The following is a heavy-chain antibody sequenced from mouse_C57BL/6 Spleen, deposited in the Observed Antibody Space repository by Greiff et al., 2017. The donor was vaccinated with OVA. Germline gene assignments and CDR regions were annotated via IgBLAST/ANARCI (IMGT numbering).Heavy chain of an antibody. CDR1: GYTFTSYC. CDR2: IYPGGGST. D-gene: IGHD1-1*01. V-gene: IGHV1-55*01. J-gene: IGHJ4*01. CDR3: ARDYDSSIRYYYAMDY. Sequence: QVQLQQPGAGLVKPGASVKMSCKASGYTFTSYCITWVKQRPGQGLVWIGDIYPGGGSTNYNEKFKSKATLTVDTSSSTAYRQLSSLTSEDSAVYYGARDYDSSIRYYYAMDYWGQGTSVTVSS.